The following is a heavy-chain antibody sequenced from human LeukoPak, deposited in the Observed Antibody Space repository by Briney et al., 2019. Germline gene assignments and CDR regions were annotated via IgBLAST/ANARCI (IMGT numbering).Heavy chain of an antibody. CDR1: GFTVSTNY. CDR3: ASILRSSSGYYFDY. D-gene: IGHD3-10*01. J-gene: IGHJ4*02. Sequence: GGSLRLSCAASGFTVSTNYMSWVRHAPGKGVEWVSVIYSGDTTFYADSVRGKFTISRDNSKNTLYLQMNSLRAEDTAVYYCASILRSSSGYYFDYWGQGTLVTVSS. CDR2: IYSGDTT. V-gene: IGHV3-66*01.